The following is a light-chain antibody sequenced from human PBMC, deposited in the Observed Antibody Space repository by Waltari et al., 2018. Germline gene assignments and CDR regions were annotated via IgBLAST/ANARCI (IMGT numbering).Light chain of an antibody. V-gene: IGKV3-20*01. Sequence: EIILTQSPGTLSLSPGERATLSCRASQSVSSTYLGWYQQKSGQAPRLVIYGGSSRATGIPDRFSGSASGTDFTLTISRLEPEDVAVYFCQVYGDLRDTFGQGTKLEIK. CDR3: QVYGDLRDT. CDR2: GGS. CDR1: QSVSSTY. J-gene: IGKJ2*01.